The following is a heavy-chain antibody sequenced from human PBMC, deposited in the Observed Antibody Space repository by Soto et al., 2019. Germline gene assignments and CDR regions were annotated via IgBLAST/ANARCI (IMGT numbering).Heavy chain of an antibody. J-gene: IGHJ4*02. CDR2: ISGSGGST. Sequence: GGSLRLSCAASGFTFSSYAMSWVRQAPGKGLEWVSAISGSGGSTYYADSVKGRFTIPRDNSKNTLYLQMNNLRAEDTAVYYCANIVTGGWYTPWGQGTLVTVSS. V-gene: IGHV3-23*01. CDR3: ANIVTGGWYTP. CDR1: GFTFSSYA. D-gene: IGHD6-19*01.